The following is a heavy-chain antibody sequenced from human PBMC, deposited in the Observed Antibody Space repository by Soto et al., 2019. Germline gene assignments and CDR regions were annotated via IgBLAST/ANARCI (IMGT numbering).Heavy chain of an antibody. D-gene: IGHD4-17*01. CDR2: IYYSGST. CDR3: ARRYGGTLDS. CDR1: GGSISSYY. J-gene: IGHJ4*02. Sequence: QVQLQESGPGLVKPSETLSLTCTVSGGSISSYYWSWIRQPPGKGLEWIGYIYYSGSTNYNPSLKSRITIAVNTSKNQFSLKLSSVTAADTAVYYCARRYGGTLDSWGQGTLVTVSS. V-gene: IGHV4-59*08.